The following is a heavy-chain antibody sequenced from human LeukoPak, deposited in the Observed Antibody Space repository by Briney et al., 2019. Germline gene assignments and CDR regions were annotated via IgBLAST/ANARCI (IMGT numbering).Heavy chain of an antibody. J-gene: IGHJ4*02. Sequence: GASVNVSCKASGYTFTSYGISWVGQARGQGIEWMGWISAYNGNTNYAQKLQGRVTMTTDTSTSTAYMELRSLRSDDTAVYYCARVELVEGMWYFDYWGQGTLVTVSS. CDR3: ARVELVEGMWYFDY. CDR2: ISAYNGNT. V-gene: IGHV1-18*01. CDR1: GYTFTSYG. D-gene: IGHD1-26*01.